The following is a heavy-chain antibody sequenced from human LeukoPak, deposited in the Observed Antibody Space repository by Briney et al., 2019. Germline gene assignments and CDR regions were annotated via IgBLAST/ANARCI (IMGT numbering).Heavy chain of an antibody. Sequence: GESLKISCKGSGYSFTSYWISWVRQMPGKGLEWMGRIGPSDSYTNYSPSFQGHVTISADKSISTAYLQWSSLKASDTAMYYCARHISGYSGYAHNFDYWGQGTLVTVSS. CDR3: ARHISGYSGYAHNFDY. CDR2: IGPSDSYT. V-gene: IGHV5-10-1*01. CDR1: GYSFTSYW. D-gene: IGHD5-12*01. J-gene: IGHJ4*02.